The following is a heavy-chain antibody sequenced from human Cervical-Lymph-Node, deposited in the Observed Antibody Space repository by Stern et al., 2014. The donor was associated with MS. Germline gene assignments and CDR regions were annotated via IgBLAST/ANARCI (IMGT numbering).Heavy chain of an antibody. CDR3: TRDHFDL. J-gene: IGHJ2*01. CDR1: GFTFSNYG. CDR2: IWYDRTNK. Sequence: MQLVESGGGVVQPGRSLRLSCAASGFTFSNYGMPWVRQAPGKGLEWVAIIWYDRTNKYYADSVKGRFSISRDNSKNTLYLQMNSLRAEDTAVYYCTRDHFDLWGRGTLVTVSS. V-gene: IGHV3-33*01.